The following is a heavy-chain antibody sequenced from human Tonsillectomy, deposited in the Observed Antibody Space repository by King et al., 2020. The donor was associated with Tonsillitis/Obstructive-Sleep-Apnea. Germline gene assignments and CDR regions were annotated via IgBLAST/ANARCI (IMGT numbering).Heavy chain of an antibody. J-gene: IGHJ6*03. Sequence: PLQESGPGLVKPSETLSLTCTVSGGSISSYFWTWIRPPPGKGLEWIGFVHYSGSTNYNPSLKSRVTISVDTSKNQFSLKLSSVTAADTAVYYCARGTGQQLGARQNYYYMDGWGKGTTVTVSS. V-gene: IGHV4-59*01. CDR2: VHYSGST. CDR3: ARGTGQQLGARQNYYYMDG. D-gene: IGHD6-13*01. CDR1: GGSISSYF.